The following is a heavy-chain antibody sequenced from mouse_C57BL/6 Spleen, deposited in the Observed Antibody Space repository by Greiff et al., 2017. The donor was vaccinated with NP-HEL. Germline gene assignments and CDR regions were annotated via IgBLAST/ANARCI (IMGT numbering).Heavy chain of an antibody. J-gene: IGHJ2*01. D-gene: IGHD2-4*01. Sequence: EVQRVESGGGLVKPGGSLKLSCAASGFTFSDYGMHWVRQAPEKGLEWVAYISSGSSTIYYADTVKGRFTISRDNAKNTLFLQMTSLRSEDTAMYYCARMGGLRRPENYFDYWGQGTTLTVSS. CDR2: ISSGSSTI. V-gene: IGHV5-17*01. CDR3: ARMGGLRRPENYFDY. CDR1: GFTFSDYG.